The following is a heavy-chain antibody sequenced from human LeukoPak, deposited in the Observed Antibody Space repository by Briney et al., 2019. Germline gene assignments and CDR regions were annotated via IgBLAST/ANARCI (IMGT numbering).Heavy chain of an antibody. D-gene: IGHD6-13*01. J-gene: IGHJ5*02. CDR1: GFTVSSNY. Sequence: PGGSLRLSCAVSGFTVSSNYVSWVRQAPGKGLEWVSVIYGGGSTFYADTVKGRFTNSRDNSKNTLYLQMNSLRAEDTAVYYCARETPQIAAAGTGRWFDPWGQGTLVTVSS. CDR2: IYGGGST. CDR3: ARETPQIAAAGTGRWFDP. V-gene: IGHV3-53*01.